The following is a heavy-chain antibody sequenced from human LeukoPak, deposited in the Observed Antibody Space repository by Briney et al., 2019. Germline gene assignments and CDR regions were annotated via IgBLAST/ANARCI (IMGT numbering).Heavy chain of an antibody. D-gene: IGHD2-15*01. CDR1: GYTFTSYD. Sequence: GAPVKVSCKASGYTFTSYDINWVRQATGQGLEWMGWMNPNSGNTGYAQKFQGRVTITRNTSISTAYMELRSLRSDDTAVYYCARVLGYCSGGSCLLVTWGQGTLVTVSS. CDR2: MNPNSGNT. V-gene: IGHV1-8*03. CDR3: ARVLGYCSGGSCLLVT. J-gene: IGHJ5*02.